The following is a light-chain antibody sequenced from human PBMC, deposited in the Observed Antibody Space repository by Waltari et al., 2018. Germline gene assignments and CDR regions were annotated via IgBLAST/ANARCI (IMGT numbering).Light chain of an antibody. Sequence: DIVMTQSPDSLAVSLGERATINCKSSQSVLFSSNNKNYLAWYQQKPGQAPRLLIYGASGRATGIPDRFSGSGSGTDFTLTISRLEPEDFAVYYCQQYDSSLYTFGQGTKLEIK. CDR3: QQYDSSLYT. CDR1: QSVLFSSNNKNY. CDR2: GAS. J-gene: IGKJ2*01. V-gene: IGKV4-1*01.